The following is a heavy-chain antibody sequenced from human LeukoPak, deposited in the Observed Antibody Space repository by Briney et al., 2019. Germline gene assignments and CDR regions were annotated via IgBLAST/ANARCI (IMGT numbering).Heavy chain of an antibody. CDR1: GGSITTTNYY. J-gene: IGHJ6*02. Sequence: PSQTLSLTCTVSGGSITTTNYYWSWIRQHPGKGLEWIGYIYYTGSTYYNPSLKRRLTISVDTSTDQFSLKLSSVTAADTAVYYCARGDSSSWYSPYYYYGMDVWGQGTTVTVSS. V-gene: IGHV4-31*03. CDR3: ARGDSSSWYSPYYYYGMDV. D-gene: IGHD6-13*01. CDR2: IYYTGST.